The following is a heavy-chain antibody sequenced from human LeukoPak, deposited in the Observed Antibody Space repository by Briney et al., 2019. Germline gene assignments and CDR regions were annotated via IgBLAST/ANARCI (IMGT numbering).Heavy chain of an antibody. V-gene: IGHV3-53*01. CDR3: TRDVSGSRPNY. Sequence: GGSLRLSCAASGFTVSSDYMTGVRQAPGKGLEWVSSIDVAGNTNYADSVRGRFTISRDNSKNTLYLHMNSLRAEDTAVYYCTRDVSGSRPNYWGQGTLVTVTS. CDR2: IDVAGNT. CDR1: GFTVSSDY. D-gene: IGHD3-16*01. J-gene: IGHJ4*02.